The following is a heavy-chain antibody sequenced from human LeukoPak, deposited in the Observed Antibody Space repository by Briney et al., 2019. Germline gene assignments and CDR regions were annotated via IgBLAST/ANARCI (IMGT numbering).Heavy chain of an antibody. J-gene: IGHJ3*02. CDR2: ISYDGSNK. CDR1: GFTFSSYG. V-gene: IGHV3-30*18. D-gene: IGHD5-12*01. CDR3: AKDQSHYDALGVDDAFDI. Sequence: GRSLRLSCAASGFTFSSYGMHWVRQAPGKGLEWVAVISYDGSNKYYADSVKGRFTISRDNSKNTLYLQMNSLRAEDTAVYYCAKDQSHYDALGVDDAFDIWGQGTMVTVSS.